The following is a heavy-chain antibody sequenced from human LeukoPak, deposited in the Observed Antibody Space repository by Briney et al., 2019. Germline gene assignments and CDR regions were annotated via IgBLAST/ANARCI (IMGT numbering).Heavy chain of an antibody. D-gene: IGHD3-9*01. CDR3: ATGAFGLRYFDWSY. V-gene: IGHV1-18*01. CDR2: ISAYNGDT. Sequence: ASVKVSCKASGYTFTSYGISWVRQAPGQGLEWMGWISAYNGDTNYAQKLQGRVTMTTDTSTSTAYMELRSLRSEDTAVYYCATGAFGLRYFDWSYWGQGTLVTVSS. J-gene: IGHJ4*02. CDR1: GYTFTSYG.